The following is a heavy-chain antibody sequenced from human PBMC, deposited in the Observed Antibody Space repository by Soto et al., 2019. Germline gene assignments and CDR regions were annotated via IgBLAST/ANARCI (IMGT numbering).Heavy chain of an antibody. CDR2: IYHSGST. J-gene: IGHJ4*02. CDR3: ARALLWFGEFDYFDY. V-gene: IGHV4-4*02. CDR1: GGSISSSNW. Sequence: SETLSLTCAVSGGSISSSNWWSWVRQPPGKGLEWIGEIYHSGSTNYNPSLKSRVTISVDKSKNQFSLKLSSVTAADTAVYYCARALLWFGEFDYFDYWGQGTLVTVSS. D-gene: IGHD3-10*01.